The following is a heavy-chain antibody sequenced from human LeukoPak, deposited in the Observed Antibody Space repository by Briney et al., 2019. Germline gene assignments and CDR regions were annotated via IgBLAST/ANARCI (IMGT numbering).Heavy chain of an antibody. J-gene: IGHJ4*02. Sequence: SETLSLTCTVSGSSISSYYWSWIRQPPGKGLEWIGYVYYSGSTNYNPSLKSRVTISVDTSENQFSLKLSSVTAADTAVYYCARSELLWFGGVNSGFDYWGQGTLVTVSS. D-gene: IGHD3-10*01. CDR1: GSSISSYY. V-gene: IGHV4-59*01. CDR3: ARSELLWFGGVNSGFDY. CDR2: VYYSGST.